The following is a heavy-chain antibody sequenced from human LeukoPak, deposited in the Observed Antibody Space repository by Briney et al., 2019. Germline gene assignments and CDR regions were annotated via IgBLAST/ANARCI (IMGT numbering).Heavy chain of an antibody. CDR2: IYYSGST. Sequence: PSETLSLTCTVSGGSISSSSYYWGWIRQPPGKGLEWIGSIYYSGSTYYNPSLKSRVTISVDTSKNQFSLKLSSVTAADTAVYYCARNPRRSLKLWFGDLGYYMDVWGKGTTVTVSS. J-gene: IGHJ6*03. CDR3: ARNPRRSLKLWFGDLGYYMDV. CDR1: GGSISSSSYY. V-gene: IGHV4-39*01. D-gene: IGHD3-10*01.